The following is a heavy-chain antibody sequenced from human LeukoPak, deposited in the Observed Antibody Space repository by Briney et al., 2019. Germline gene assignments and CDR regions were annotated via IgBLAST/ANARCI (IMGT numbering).Heavy chain of an antibody. CDR3: AIWNYSTFDY. CDR1: GFTFSSAW. D-gene: IGHD1-7*01. J-gene: IGHJ4*02. Sequence: GGSLRLSCAASGFTFSSAWMTWVRHAPEEGLEWVGRIFSKIDGGTTHYAAPVEGRFTISRDGSKNILYLQMNSVTTEDSAIYYCAIWNYSTFDYCGQGTLVTVSS. CDR2: IFSKIDGGTT. V-gene: IGHV3-15*01.